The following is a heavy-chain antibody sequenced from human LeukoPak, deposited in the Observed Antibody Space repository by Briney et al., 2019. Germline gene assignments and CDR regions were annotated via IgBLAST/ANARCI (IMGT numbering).Heavy chain of an antibody. J-gene: IGHJ6*02. Sequence: ASVKFSCKVSGYTLTELSMHWVRQAPGKGLGWMVGFDPEDGETIYAQKFQGRVTMTEDTSTDTAYMELSSLRSEDTAVYYCATPPARSGWYEDNYYGMDVWGQGTTVTVSS. D-gene: IGHD6-19*01. CDR1: GYTLTELS. CDR3: ATPPARSGWYEDNYYGMDV. V-gene: IGHV1-24*01. CDR2: FDPEDGET.